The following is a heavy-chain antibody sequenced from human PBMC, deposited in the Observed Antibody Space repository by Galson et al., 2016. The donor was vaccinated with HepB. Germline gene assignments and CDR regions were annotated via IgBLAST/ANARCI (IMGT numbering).Heavy chain of an antibody. CDR2: INHSGSS. V-gene: IGHV4-34*01. Sequence: SETLSLTCAVYGGSFSGYYWSWIRQPPGKGLEWIGKINHSGSSNYNPSLKSRVTISVDTSKSQFSLELTSVTAADTAVYYCARGKSVRVVGSYYYYGMDVWGQGTTVTVS. D-gene: IGHD3-10*02. CDR1: GGSFSGYY. CDR3: ARGKSVRVVGSYYYYGMDV. J-gene: IGHJ6*02.